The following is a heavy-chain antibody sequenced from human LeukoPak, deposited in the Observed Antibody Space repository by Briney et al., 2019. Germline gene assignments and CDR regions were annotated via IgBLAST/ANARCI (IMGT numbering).Heavy chain of an antibody. CDR3: ARGMMPDWFDF. V-gene: IGHV4-59*01. J-gene: IGHJ5*01. D-gene: IGHD2-2*01. Sequence: PSETLSLTCSVSGGSINNYYWTWIRQPPGKGLEWVGYIFEIVNTNYNTSLKSRVTFSLETSKTQISLRLNSGTGADTAVYYCARGMMPDWFDFWGQGTLVTVSS. CDR2: IFEIVNT. CDR1: GGSINNYY.